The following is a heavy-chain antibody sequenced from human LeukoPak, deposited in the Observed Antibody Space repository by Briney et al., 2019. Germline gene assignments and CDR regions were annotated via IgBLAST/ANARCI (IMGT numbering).Heavy chain of an antibody. Sequence: GGTLRLSCAASGFTFSNYGMNWVRLAPGKGLEWVPGITGRGETKYYADSVKGRFTISRDNSKNTLYLQINSLRAEDTAVYYCAQDRAWIQFLYWGQGTLVTVS. CDR1: GFTFSNYG. V-gene: IGHV3-23*01. CDR2: ITGRGETK. D-gene: IGHD5-18*01. J-gene: IGHJ4*02. CDR3: AQDRAWIQFLY.